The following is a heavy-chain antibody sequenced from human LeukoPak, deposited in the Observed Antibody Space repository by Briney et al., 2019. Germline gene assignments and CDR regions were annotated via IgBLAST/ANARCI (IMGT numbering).Heavy chain of an antibody. CDR2: ISSSSSYT. Sequence: AGGSLRLSCAAAGFTFSDYYMRWLRQAPGKGLEGGSYISSSSSYTNYADSVEGRFTISRDNAKNSLYLQMNSLRAEDTAVYYCARDSDSSSWYDRDYYYYYGMDVWGKGTTVTVSS. J-gene: IGHJ6*04. CDR3: ARDSDSSSWYDRDYYYYYGMDV. V-gene: IGHV3-11*06. D-gene: IGHD6-13*01. CDR1: GFTFSDYY.